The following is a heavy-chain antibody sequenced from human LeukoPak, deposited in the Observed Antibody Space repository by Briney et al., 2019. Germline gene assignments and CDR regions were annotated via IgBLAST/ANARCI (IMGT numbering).Heavy chain of an antibody. J-gene: IGHJ6*02. Sequence: GRSLRLSCAASGFTFSSYGMHWVRQAPGKGLEWVAVIWYDGSNKYYADSVKGRFTISRDNSKNTLYLRMNSLRAEDTAVYYCARGPVYGDYAYYYYGMDVWGQGTTVTVSS. V-gene: IGHV3-33*01. CDR3: ARGPVYGDYAYYYYGMDV. D-gene: IGHD4-17*01. CDR1: GFTFSSYG. CDR2: IWYDGSNK.